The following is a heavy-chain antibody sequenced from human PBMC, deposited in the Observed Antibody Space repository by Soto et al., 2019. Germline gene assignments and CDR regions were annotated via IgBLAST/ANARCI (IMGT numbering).Heavy chain of an antibody. J-gene: IGHJ6*04. Sequence: QVQLVESGGGEVQPGRSLTISCAASGFTFSTYGMHWVRQTPGKGLEWVAVISYDGTNKFYSDSVKGRFTISRDNFKNTRTLQMNSLRADDTAVYSCAKDLQSYGDYDYYCYGMAVWCIGTRVTVSS. CDR3: AKDLQSYGDYDYYCYGMAV. D-gene: IGHD4-17*01. CDR2: ISYDGTNK. V-gene: IGHV3-30*18. CDR1: GFTFSTYG.